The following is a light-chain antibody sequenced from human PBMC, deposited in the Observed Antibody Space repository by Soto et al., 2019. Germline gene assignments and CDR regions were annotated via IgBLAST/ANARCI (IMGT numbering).Light chain of an antibody. CDR1: QSVSTK. J-gene: IGKJ1*01. CDR3: TQHDQGWT. CDR2: GAS. Sequence: EMVMTQSPATLSVSLGERATLSCRASQSVSTKLVWYQQKPGHAPRLLIYGASTRATCIPARFSGSGSGTEFTLSISSFQSEYFAVYYCTQHDQGWTFGQGTKVEIK. V-gene: IGKV3-15*01.